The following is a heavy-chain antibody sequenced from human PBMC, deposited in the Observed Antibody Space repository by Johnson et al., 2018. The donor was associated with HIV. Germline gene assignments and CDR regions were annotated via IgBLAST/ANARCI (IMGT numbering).Heavy chain of an antibody. J-gene: IGHJ3*02. CDR1: GFTFDDYG. CDR3: ARDRGVAVVIATEGGAFDI. Sequence: VQLVESEGGVVRPGGSLRLSCAASGFTFDDYGMSWVRQGPYVDSVKGRFTISRDNAKNSLYLQMNSLRAEDTALYYCARDRGVAVVIATEGGAFDIWGQGTMVTVSS. D-gene: IGHD2-21*01. V-gene: IGHV3-20*04.